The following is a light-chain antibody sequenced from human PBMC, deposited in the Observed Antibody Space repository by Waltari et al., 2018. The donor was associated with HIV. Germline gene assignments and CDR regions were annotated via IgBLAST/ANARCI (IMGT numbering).Light chain of an antibody. V-gene: IGLV3-1*01. Sequence: SYDLSQPPSVSVSPGQTAKINCTGDALGNKFLCWYQQKPGRSPFLIIYHDFKRPSGIPERFSGSNFGNTATLTISGAQATDEANYFCQAWDKTFNVFGTGTTVSVL. CDR3: QAWDKTFNV. CDR1: ALGNKF. CDR2: HDF. J-gene: IGLJ1*01.